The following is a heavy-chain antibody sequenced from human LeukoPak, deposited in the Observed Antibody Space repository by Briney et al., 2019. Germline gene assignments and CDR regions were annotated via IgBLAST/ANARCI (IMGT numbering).Heavy chain of an antibody. Sequence: PSETLSLTCAVSGGSISSGGYSWSWIRQPPGKGLEWIGYIYHSGSTYYNPSLKSRVTISVDRSKNQLSLKLSSVTAADTAVYYCARALLWFGELSVWFDPWGQGTLVTVSS. CDR2: IYHSGST. V-gene: IGHV4-30-2*01. CDR3: ARALLWFGELSVWFDP. J-gene: IGHJ5*02. CDR1: GGSISSGGYS. D-gene: IGHD3-10*01.